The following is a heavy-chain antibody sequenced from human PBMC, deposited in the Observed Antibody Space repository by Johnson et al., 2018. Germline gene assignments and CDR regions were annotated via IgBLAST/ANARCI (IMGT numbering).Heavy chain of an antibody. J-gene: IGHJ3*02. CDR1: GYSSTSYW. CDR3: ARLGVVSEAFDI. V-gene: IGHV5-51*01. D-gene: IGHD3-3*01. CDR2: IYPGDSDT. Sequence: EVQLVETGAEVKKPGESLKISCKGSGYSSTSYWIGWVRQMPGKGLEWMGIIYPGDSDTRYSPSFQGQVTFSVDKSISTASLQWSSLKASDTAMYYGARLGVVSEAFDIWGQGTMVTVSS.